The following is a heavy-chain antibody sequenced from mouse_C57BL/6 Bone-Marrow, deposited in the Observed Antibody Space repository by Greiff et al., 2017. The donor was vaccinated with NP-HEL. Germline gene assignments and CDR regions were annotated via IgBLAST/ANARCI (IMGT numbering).Heavy chain of an antibody. Sequence: EVMLVESGGGLVKPGGSLKLSCAASGFTFSSYAMSWVRQTPEKRLEWVATISDGGSYTYYPDNVKGRFTISRDNAKNNLYLQMSHLKSEDTAMYYCARDEMVTPFDYWGQGTTLTVSS. CDR2: ISDGGSYT. V-gene: IGHV5-4*01. CDR1: GFTFSSYA. J-gene: IGHJ2*01. D-gene: IGHD2-3*01. CDR3: ARDEMVTPFDY.